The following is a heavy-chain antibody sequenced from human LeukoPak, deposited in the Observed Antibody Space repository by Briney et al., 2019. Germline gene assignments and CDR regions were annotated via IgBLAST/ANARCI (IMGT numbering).Heavy chain of an antibody. J-gene: IGHJ4*02. CDR3: ATDLVRGVMGY. D-gene: IGHD3-10*01. Sequence: SQTLSLTCTVSGGSISSGGHYWSWIRQHPGKGLEWIGHIYNSGGTYYNPSLKSRVTISVDTSKNQFSLKLSSVTAVDTAVYYCATDLVRGVMGYWGQGTLVTVSS. CDR1: GGSISSGGHY. CDR2: IYNSGGT. V-gene: IGHV4-31*03.